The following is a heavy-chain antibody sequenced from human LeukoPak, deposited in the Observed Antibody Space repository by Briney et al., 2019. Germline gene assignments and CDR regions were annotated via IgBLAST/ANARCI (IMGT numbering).Heavy chain of an antibody. J-gene: IGHJ4*02. CDR3: ARGRGIVVVVAATRYLDY. CDR1: GYTFTSYG. Sequence: GSSVKVSCKASGYTFTSYGISWVRQAPGQGLEWMGWISAYNGNTNYAQKLQGRVTMTTDTSTSTAYMELRSLRSDDTAVYYCARGRGIVVVVAATRYLDYWGQGTLVTVSS. V-gene: IGHV1-18*01. CDR2: ISAYNGNT. D-gene: IGHD2-15*01.